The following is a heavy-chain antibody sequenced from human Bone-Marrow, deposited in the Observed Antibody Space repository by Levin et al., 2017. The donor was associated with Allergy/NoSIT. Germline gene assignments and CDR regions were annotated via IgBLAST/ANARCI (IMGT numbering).Heavy chain of an antibody. CDR2: IYSGGST. D-gene: IGHD6-6*01. J-gene: IGHJ5*02. CDR1: GFTVSSNY. Sequence: GGSLRLSCAASGFTVSSNYMSWVRQAPGKGLEWVSVIYSGGSTYYADSVKGRFTISRDNSKNTLYLQMNSLRAEDTAVYYCASKKSIAARLSWGQGTLVTVSS. V-gene: IGHV3-66*01. CDR3: ASKKSIAARLS.